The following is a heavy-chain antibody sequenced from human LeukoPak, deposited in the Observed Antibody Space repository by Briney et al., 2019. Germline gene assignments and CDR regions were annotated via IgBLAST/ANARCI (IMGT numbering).Heavy chain of an antibody. CDR1: GGSFSGYY. D-gene: IGHD1-26*01. J-gene: IGHJ4*02. Sequence: SETLSLTCAVYGGSFSGYYWSWILQPPGKGLEWIGEINHSGSTNCNPSLKSRVTISVDTSKNQFSLKLSSVTAADTAVYYCARGYSGSYASLPFDYWGQGTLVTVSS. CDR2: INHSGST. V-gene: IGHV4-34*01. CDR3: ARGYSGSYASLPFDY.